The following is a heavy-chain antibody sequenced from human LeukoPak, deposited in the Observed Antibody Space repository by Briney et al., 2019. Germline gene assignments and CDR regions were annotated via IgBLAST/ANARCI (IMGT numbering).Heavy chain of an antibody. CDR3: AKARGIAAAGFDP. D-gene: IGHD6-13*01. V-gene: IGHV3-23*01. J-gene: IGHJ5*02. CDR2: ISGSGVST. Sequence: GGSLRLSCAVSGFTFSSYPMSWVRQAPGKGLEWVSSISGSGVSTYYADSVKGRFTVSRDNSKNTLYLQMNSLRAEDTAVYYCAKARGIAAAGFDPWGQGTLVTVSS. CDR1: GFTFSSYP.